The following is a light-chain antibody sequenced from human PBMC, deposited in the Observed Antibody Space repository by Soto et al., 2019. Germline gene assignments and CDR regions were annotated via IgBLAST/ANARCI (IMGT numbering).Light chain of an antibody. V-gene: IGLV1-44*01. CDR2: RNN. CDR3: AAWYDGLSGRVV. J-gene: IGLJ2*01. CDR1: SSNIGGNT. Sequence: QSVLTQPPSASGTPGQRVTISCSGSSSNIGGNTVNWHQQFPGTAPKLLIYRNNERPSWVPDRFSGSKSGTSASLAISGLHSEDEADYFCAAWYDGLSGRVVFGGGTKLTVL.